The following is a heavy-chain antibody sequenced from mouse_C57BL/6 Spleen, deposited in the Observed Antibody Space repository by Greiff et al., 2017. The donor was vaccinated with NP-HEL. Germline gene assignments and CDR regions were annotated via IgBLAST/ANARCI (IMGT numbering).Heavy chain of an antibody. CDR1: GFTFSDYY. J-gene: IGHJ1*03. D-gene: IGHD1-1*01. CDR2: ISNGGGST. V-gene: IGHV5-12*01. Sequence: EVQVVESGGGLVQPGGSLKLSCAASGFTFSDYYMYWVRQTPEKRLEWVAYISNGGGSTYYLDTVKGRFTISRDNAKNTLYLQMSRLKSEDTAMYYCARHYYGSSYWYFDVWGTGTTVTVSS. CDR3: ARHYYGSSYWYFDV.